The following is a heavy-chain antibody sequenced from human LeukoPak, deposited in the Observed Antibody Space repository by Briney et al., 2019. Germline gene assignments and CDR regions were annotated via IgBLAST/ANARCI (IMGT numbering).Heavy chain of an antibody. CDR1: GFTFSTYN. V-gene: IGHV3-30-3*01. J-gene: IGHJ5*02. CDR2: ISYDGSNK. CDR3: ARDRAAAGISWFDP. Sequence: GGSLRLSCAASGFTFSTYNMSWVRQAPGKGLEWVAVISYDGSNKYYADSVKGRFTISRDNSKNTLYLQMNSLRAEDTAVYYCARDRAAAGISWFDPWGQGTLVTVSS. D-gene: IGHD6-13*01.